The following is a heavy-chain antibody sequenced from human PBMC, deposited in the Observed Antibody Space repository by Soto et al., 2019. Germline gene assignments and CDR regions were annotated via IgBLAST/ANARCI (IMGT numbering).Heavy chain of an antibody. D-gene: IGHD3-9*01. V-gene: IGHV2-5*02. CDR2: IYWDEDK. Sequence: QITLKESGPTLVKPTQTLTLTCTFPGFSLSTHTVGVAWIRQRPGKALEWLALIYWDEDKRYSPSMKSRLTINKDTSKNQVVLTMTNMGPVDTATYFCARIVPFDYRGYNFEFWGQGILVTVSS. CDR3: ARIVPFDYRGYNFEF. CDR1: GFSLSTHTVG. J-gene: IGHJ4*02.